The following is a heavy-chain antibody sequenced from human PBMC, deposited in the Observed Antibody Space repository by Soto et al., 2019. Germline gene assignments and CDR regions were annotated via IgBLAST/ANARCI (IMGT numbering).Heavy chain of an antibody. CDR3: AKGGRQWLVTSDFIY. J-gene: IGHJ4*02. Sequence: VQLVESGGGVVQPGRSLRLSCAASGFTFSDYAMHWVRQAPGKGLEWVAVVSHDGRNTHYADSVKGRFTIPRDSSKNTVSLEMSSLRAEDTAVYYCAKGGRQWLVTSDFIYWGQGALVTVSS. V-gene: IGHV3-30*18. CDR2: VSHDGRNT. D-gene: IGHD6-19*01. CDR1: GFTFSDYA.